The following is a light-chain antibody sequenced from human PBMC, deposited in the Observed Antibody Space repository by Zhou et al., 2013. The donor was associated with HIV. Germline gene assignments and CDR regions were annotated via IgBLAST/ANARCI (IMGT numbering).Light chain of an antibody. CDR1: RIIMTY. V-gene: IGKV1-33*01. CDR2: DAA. CDR3: QQYDHLPSIT. J-gene: IGKJ5*01. Sequence: DIQMTQSPPSLSASVGDRVTISCRASRIIMTYLNWYQQKPGKAPKVLIYDAATLQSGVSSRFSGSGSGTNFTFTIRSLQPEDFATYYCQQYDHLPSITFGQGTRLDIK.